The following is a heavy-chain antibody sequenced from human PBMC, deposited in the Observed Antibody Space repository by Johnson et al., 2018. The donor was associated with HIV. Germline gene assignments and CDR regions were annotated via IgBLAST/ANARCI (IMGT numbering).Heavy chain of an antibody. D-gene: IGHD1-1*01. CDR3: ARAPGAVPNPGTGSNDAFDI. J-gene: IGHJ3*02. V-gene: IGHV3-30*14. CDR1: GFTFSSYA. Sequence: QEKLVESGGGVVQPGRSLRLSCAASGFTFSSYAMHWVRQAPGKGLEWVSVIYDGGRTYYGDSVKGRFTISGDTSKNTLHLEMNSLRAEDTAMYYCARAPGAVPNPGTGSNDAFDIWGQGTMVTVSS. CDR2: IYDGGRT.